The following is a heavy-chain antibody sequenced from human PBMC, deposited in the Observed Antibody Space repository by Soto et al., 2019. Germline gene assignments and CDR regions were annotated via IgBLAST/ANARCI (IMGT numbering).Heavy chain of an antibody. Sequence: EVQLVESGGGLVKPGESLRLSCTASGFNFGAFSLSWVRQAPGKGLEWVSSIDPTSTEIHYADSVEGRFSVYRDSTKNSLYLQRFSLRFEDTGVYYCARDYLTGDPREAFDSWGQGTLVTVSS. CDR2: IDPTSTEI. CDR1: GFNFGAFS. D-gene: IGHD7-27*01. CDR3: ARDYLTGDPREAFDS. J-gene: IGHJ4*02. V-gene: IGHV3-21*01.